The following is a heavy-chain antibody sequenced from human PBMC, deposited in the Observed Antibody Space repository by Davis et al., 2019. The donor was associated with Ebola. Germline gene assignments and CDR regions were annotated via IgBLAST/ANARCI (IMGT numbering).Heavy chain of an antibody. Sequence: AASVKVSCKASGYTFTSHAINWVRQAPGQGLEWLGWLNTNTGNPTHAQDFTGRFVFSLDTSVSTAYLQISGLKAEDTAVYYCARQRRGGAADYWGQGTLVTVSS. D-gene: IGHD1-26*01. J-gene: IGHJ4*02. CDR2: LNTNTGNP. CDR3: ARQRRGGAADY. CDR1: GYTFTSHA. V-gene: IGHV7-4-1*02.